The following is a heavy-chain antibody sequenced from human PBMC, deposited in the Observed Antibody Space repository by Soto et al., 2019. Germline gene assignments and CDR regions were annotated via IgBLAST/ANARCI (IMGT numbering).Heavy chain of an antibody. CDR1: GFHFNSYT. CDR2: IDSSSGFI. J-gene: IGHJ4*02. CDR3: AREVVIMSSLDY. V-gene: IGHV3-21*01. Sequence: GGSLRLSCAASGFHFNSYTMNWVRQAPGKGLEWVSSIDSSSGFIYYADSVKGRFAISRDNAKNSLFLQMNSLRAEDTAVYYCAREVVIMSSLDYWGQGTLVTVSS. D-gene: IGHD3-3*01.